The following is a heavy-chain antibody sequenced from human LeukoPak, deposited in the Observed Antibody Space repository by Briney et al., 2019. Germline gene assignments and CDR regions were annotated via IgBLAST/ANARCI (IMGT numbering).Heavy chain of an antibody. D-gene: IGHD3-22*01. CDR2: IIPIFGTA. V-gene: IGHV1-69*05. CDR1: GGTFSSYA. Sequence: ASVKVSCKASGGTFSSYAISWVRQAPGRGLEWMGGIIPIFGTANYAQKFQGRVTITTDESTSTAYMELSSLRSEDTAVYYCAREPGYYDSSGSPLYYWGQGTLVTVSS. CDR3: AREPGYYDSSGSPLYY. J-gene: IGHJ4*02.